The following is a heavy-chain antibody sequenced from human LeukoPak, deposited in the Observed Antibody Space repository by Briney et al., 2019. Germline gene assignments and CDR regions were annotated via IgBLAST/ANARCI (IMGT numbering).Heavy chain of an antibody. J-gene: IGHJ5*02. V-gene: IGHV3-30*18. CDR2: ISYDGSNK. CDR3: AKDRSAVAGRVSRPFDP. Sequence: PGRSLRLSCAASGFTFSSYGMHWVRQAPGKGLEWGAVISYDGSNKYYADSVKGRFTISRDNSKNTLYLQMNSLRAEDTAVYYCAKDRSAVAGRVSRPFDPWGQGALVTVSS. CDR1: GFTFSSYG. D-gene: IGHD6-19*01.